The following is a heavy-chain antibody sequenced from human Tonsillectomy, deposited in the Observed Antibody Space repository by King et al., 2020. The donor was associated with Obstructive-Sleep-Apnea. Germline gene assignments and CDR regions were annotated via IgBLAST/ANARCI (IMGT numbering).Heavy chain of an antibody. CDR1: GFTFSSYA. V-gene: IGHV3-30*04. CDR3: ARVWIQLWLFGQNDY. CDR2: VGYDEINK. J-gene: IGHJ4*02. Sequence: VQLVESGGGVVQPGGSLRLSCAASGFTFSSYAMHWVRQAPGTGLEWVAVVGYDEINKYYADSVRGRFTISRDNSKHTLYLQMNSLRREDTAVYYCARVWIQLWLFGQNDYWGQGTLVTVSS. D-gene: IGHD5-18*01.